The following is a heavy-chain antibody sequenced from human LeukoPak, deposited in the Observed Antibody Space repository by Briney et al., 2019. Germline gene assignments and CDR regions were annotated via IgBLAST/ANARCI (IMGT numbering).Heavy chain of an antibody. CDR1: GFTFSSYG. CDR2: ISGSGGST. Sequence: GGTLRLSCAASGFTFSSYGMSWVPQAPGKGLEWVSAISGSGGSTYYADSVKGRFTISRDNSKNTLYLQMNSLRAEDTAIYYCAKDKGNSWMYLDFFDYWGQGTLVTVSP. J-gene: IGHJ4*02. D-gene: IGHD6-6*01. V-gene: IGHV3-23*01. CDR3: AKDKGNSWMYLDFFDY.